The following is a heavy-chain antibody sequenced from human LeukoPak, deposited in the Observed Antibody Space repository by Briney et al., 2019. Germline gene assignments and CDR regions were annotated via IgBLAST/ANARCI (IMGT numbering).Heavy chain of an antibody. V-gene: IGHV3-23*01. CDR1: GSTFSNYA. J-gene: IGHJ5*02. CDR3: VKGSCGTYPKYNCFDP. CDR2: ISGTGGTT. Sequence: PGGSLRLSCAASGSTFSNYAMNWVRQAPGKGLEWVSVISGTGGTTYYADSVKGRFIISRDNSKDTLYLRMNSLRAEDTAVYYCVKGSCGTYPKYNCFDPWGQGTLVTVSA. D-gene: IGHD1-26*01.